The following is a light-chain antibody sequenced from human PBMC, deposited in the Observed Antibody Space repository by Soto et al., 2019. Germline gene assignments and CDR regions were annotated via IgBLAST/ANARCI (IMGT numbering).Light chain of an antibody. CDR2: DAS. J-gene: IGKJ2*01. CDR1: QSIGDW. CDR3: QQYNSYSLST. V-gene: IGKV1-5*01. Sequence: DIQMTQSPSTLSASVGDRVTITCRASQSIGDWLAWYQQRPGKAPSLLIYDASVSASGIPTRFSGSGSGTEYTLPITGLQPDDFATYYCQQYNSYSLSTFGQGTKVEI.